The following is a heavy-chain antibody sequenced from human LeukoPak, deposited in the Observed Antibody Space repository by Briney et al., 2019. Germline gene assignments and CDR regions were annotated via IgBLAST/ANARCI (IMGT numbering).Heavy chain of an antibody. V-gene: IGHV3-23*01. CDR3: ARVWRPTTVTTHFDY. CDR1: GFTFSSYA. J-gene: IGHJ4*02. D-gene: IGHD4-17*01. Sequence: PGGSLRLSCAASGFTFSSYAMSWVRQAPGKGLEWVSAISGSGGSTYYADSVKGRFTISRDNSKNTLYLQMNSLRAEDTAVYYCARVWRPTTVTTHFDYWGQGTLVTVSS. CDR2: ISGSGGST.